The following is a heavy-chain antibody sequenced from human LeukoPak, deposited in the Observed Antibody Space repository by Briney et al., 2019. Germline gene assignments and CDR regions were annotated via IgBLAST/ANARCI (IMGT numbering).Heavy chain of an antibody. J-gene: IGHJ6*03. CDR1: GFTFSSYS. CDR2: ISSSSSYI. Sequence: PGGPLRLSCAASGFTFSSYSMNWVRQAPGKGLEWVSSISSSSSYIYYADSVKGRFTISRDNAKNSLYLQMNSLRAEDTAVYYCARDSDSSSYYYYMDVWGKGTTVTVSS. D-gene: IGHD6-6*01. CDR3: ARDSDSSSYYYYMDV. V-gene: IGHV3-21*01.